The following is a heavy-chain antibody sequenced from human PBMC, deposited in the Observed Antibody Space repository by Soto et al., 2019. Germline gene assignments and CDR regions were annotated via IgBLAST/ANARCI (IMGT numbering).Heavy chain of an antibody. V-gene: IGHV3-7*01. CDR3: ARRRSVGSRTIFDS. CDR2: INEDGSDK. Sequence: EVQLVESGGGLVQPGGSLRLSCAASGFTFSSYWMNWVRQAPGKGLEWVTNINEDGSDKYYVDSVKGRFTISRDNAKNSRYLQMDSLRAEDTAVYYCARRRSVGSRTIFDSWGQGTLVTVSS. D-gene: IGHD2-15*01. J-gene: IGHJ4*02. CDR1: GFTFSSYW.